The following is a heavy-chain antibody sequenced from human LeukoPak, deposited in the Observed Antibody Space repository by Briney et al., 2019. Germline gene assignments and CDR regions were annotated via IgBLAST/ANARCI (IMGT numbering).Heavy chain of an antibody. V-gene: IGHV1-46*01. J-gene: IGHJ3*02. Sequence: ASVKVSCKASGYTFTSYYMHWVRQAPGQGLEWMGIINPSGGSTSYAQKFQGRVTMTRDTSTSTVYMELRSLRSEDTAVYYCARGEVGATVLHWLNAFDIWGQGTMVTVSS. CDR2: INPSGGST. D-gene: IGHD1-26*01. CDR3: ARGEVGATVLHWLNAFDI. CDR1: GYTFTSYY.